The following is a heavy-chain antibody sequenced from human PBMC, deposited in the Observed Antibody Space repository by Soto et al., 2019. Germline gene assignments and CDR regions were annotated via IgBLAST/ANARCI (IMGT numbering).Heavy chain of an antibody. Sequence: QLQLQESGPGLVKSSETLSLTCTVSGGSISSSSYCWGWIRQPPGKGLEWIGSIYTSGSTNYNPSLKSRVTMSVDTSKNQFSLKLSSVTAADTAVYYCARDLSLLWSKSWFDPWGQGTLVTVSS. D-gene: IGHD3-16*01. V-gene: IGHV4-39*07. CDR3: ARDLSLLWSKSWFDP. CDR1: GGSISSSSYC. CDR2: IYTSGST. J-gene: IGHJ5*02.